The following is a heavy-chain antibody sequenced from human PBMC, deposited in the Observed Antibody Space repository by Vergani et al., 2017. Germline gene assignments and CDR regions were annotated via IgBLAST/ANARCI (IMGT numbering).Heavy chain of an antibody. CDR1: GGSFSGYY. D-gene: IGHD2-2*01. V-gene: IGHV4-34*01. Sequence: QVQLQQWGAGLLKPSETLSLTCAVYGGSFSGYYWSWIRQPPGKGLEWIGEINHSGSTNYNPSLKSRVTISVDTSKNQFSLKLSSVTAADTAVYYCARVGSYQLLRRFYFDYWGQGTLVTVSS. CDR3: ARVGSYQLLRRFYFDY. CDR2: INHSGST. J-gene: IGHJ4*02.